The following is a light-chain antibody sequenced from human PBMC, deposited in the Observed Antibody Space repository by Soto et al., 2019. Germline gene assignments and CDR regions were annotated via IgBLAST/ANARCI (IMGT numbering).Light chain of an antibody. CDR2: EGS. CDR1: SSDVGSYNL. J-gene: IGLJ2*01. V-gene: IGLV2-23*03. Sequence: QSALTQPASVSGSPGQSITISCTGTSSDVGSYNLVSWYQQHPGKAPKLMIYEGSKRPSGVSNRFSGSKSGNTASLTTSGLQAEDEADYYCCSYAGSSTFHVVFGGGTKVTVL. CDR3: CSYAGSSTFHVV.